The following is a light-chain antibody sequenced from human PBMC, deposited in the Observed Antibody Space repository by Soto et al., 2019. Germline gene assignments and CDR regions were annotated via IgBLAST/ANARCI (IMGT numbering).Light chain of an antibody. CDR1: QTISSY. J-gene: IGKJ2*01. Sequence: MTQSPATLSVSPGERATLSCRASQTISSYLNWYQQKPGKAPKLLIYAASSLQSGVPSRFSGSGSGTDFTLTISSLQPEDFATYYCQQSHSIPYTFGQGTKLEIK. CDR2: AAS. CDR3: QQSHSIPYT. V-gene: IGKV1-39*01.